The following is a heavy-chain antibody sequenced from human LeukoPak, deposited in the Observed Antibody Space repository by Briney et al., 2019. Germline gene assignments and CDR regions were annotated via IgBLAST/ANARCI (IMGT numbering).Heavy chain of an antibody. CDR3: AKVAARRVGSRADYCYYGMDV. Sequence: PGRSLRLSCAASGFIFSSYGMHWVRQAPGKGLEWVAVISYDGSNKYYADSVKGRFTISRDNSKNTLYLQMNSLRAGDTAVYYCAKVAARRVGSRADYCYYGMDVWGQGTTVTVSS. J-gene: IGHJ6*02. CDR1: GFIFSSYG. CDR2: ISYDGSNK. V-gene: IGHV3-30*18. D-gene: IGHD6-6*01.